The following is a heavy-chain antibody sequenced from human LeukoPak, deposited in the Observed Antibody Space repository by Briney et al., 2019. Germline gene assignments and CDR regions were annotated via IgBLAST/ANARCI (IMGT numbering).Heavy chain of an antibody. CDR3: ARVFGYCSSTSCAEGDY. V-gene: IGHV1-18*01. Sequence: ASVKVSCKASGYTFTSYGISWVRQAPGQGLEWMGWISAYNGNTNYAQKLQGRVTMTTDTSTSTAYMELRSLRSDDTAVYYCARVFGYCSSTSCAEGDYWGQGTLVTVSS. J-gene: IGHJ4*02. CDR1: GYTFTSYG. D-gene: IGHD2-2*01. CDR2: ISAYNGNT.